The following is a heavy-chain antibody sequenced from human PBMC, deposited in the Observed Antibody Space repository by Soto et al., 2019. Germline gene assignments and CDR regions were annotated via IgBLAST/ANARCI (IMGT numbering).Heavy chain of an antibody. V-gene: IGHV3-53*01. Sequence: LRLSCAASGFTVSSNYMSWVRQAPGKGLEWVSVIYSGGSTYYADSVKGRFTISRDNSKNTLYLQMNSLRAEDTAVYYCAKDMSSGRGAFDIWGQGTMVTVSS. J-gene: IGHJ3*02. CDR3: AKDMSSGRGAFDI. CDR2: IYSGGST. D-gene: IGHD3-10*01. CDR1: GFTVSSNY.